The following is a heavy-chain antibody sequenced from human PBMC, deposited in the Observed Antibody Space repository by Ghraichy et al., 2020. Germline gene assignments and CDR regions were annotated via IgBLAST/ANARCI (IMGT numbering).Heavy chain of an antibody. Sequence: GGSLRLSCAASGFTFDDYAMHWVRQAPGKGLEWVSGISWNSGSIGYADSVKGRFTISRDNAKNSLYLQMNSLRAEDTALYYCAKDKAIAAAGNAFDIWGQGTMVTVSS. CDR2: ISWNSGSI. CDR3: AKDKAIAAAGNAFDI. D-gene: IGHD6-13*01. J-gene: IGHJ3*02. CDR1: GFTFDDYA. V-gene: IGHV3-9*01.